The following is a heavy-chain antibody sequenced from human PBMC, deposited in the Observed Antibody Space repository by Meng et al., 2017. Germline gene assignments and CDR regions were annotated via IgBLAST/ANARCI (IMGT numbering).Heavy chain of an antibody. J-gene: IGHJ4*02. Sequence: SETLSLTCAVYGGSFSGYYWSWIRQPPGKGLEWIGEINHSGSTNYNPSLKSRVTISVDTSKNQFSLKLSSVTAADTAVYYCASYYGSGSYKLYWGQGTLVTVSS. CDR2: INHSGST. D-gene: IGHD3-10*01. V-gene: IGHV4-34*01. CDR1: GGSFSGYY. CDR3: ASYYGSGSYKLY.